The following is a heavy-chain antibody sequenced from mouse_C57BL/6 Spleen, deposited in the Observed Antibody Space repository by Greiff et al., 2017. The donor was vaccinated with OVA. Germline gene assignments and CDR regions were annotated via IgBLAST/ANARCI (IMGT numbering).Heavy chain of an antibody. CDR1: GYTFTSYW. J-gene: IGHJ4*01. CDR2: IYPGNSDT. V-gene: IGHV1-5*01. Sequence: EVQLQQSGTVLARPGASVKMSCKTSGYTFTSYWMHWVKRRPGQGLEWIGAIYPGNSDTSYNQKFKGKAKLTAVTSASTAYMELSSLTNEDSAVYYCTIGTITTVVDYAMDYWGQGTSVTVSS. CDR3: TIGTITTVVDYAMDY. D-gene: IGHD1-1*01.